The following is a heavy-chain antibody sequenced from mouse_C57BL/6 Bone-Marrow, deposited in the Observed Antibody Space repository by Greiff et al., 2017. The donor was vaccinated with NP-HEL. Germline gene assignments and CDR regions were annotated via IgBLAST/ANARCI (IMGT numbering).Heavy chain of an antibody. Sequence: EVKLVESGAELVRPGASVKLSCTASGFNITDDYMHWVKQRPEQGLEWIGWIDPENGDTEYASKFQGKATITADTSSNTAYLQLSSLTSEDTAVYYCTLYGYDVGAMDYWGQGTSVTVSS. D-gene: IGHD2-2*01. J-gene: IGHJ4*01. CDR2: IDPENGDT. V-gene: IGHV14-4*01. CDR1: GFNITDDY. CDR3: TLYGYDVGAMDY.